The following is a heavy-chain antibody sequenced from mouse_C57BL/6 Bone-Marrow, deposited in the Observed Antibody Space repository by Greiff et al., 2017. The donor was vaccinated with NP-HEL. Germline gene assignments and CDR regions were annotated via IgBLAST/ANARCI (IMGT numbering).Heavy chain of an antibody. Sequence: EVHLVESGPGLVKPSPSLSLTCSVTGYSITSGYYWNWIRQFPGNKLEWMGYISYDGSNNYNPSLKNRISITRDTSKNQIFLKLNSVATEDAATYYCARGGDYWGQGTTLTVSS. CDR1: GYSITSGYY. CDR3: ARGGDY. V-gene: IGHV3-6*01. J-gene: IGHJ2*01. CDR2: ISYDGSN.